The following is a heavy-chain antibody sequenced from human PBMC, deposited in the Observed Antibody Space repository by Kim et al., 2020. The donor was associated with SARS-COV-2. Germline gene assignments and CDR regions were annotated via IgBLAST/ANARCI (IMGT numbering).Heavy chain of an antibody. CDR3: ARDTSGGYNWFDP. J-gene: IGHJ5*02. CDR2: IYYSGTT. V-gene: IGHV4-59*08. CDR1: GVSISSYY. Sequence: SETLSLTCTVSGVSISSYYWNWIRQPPGKGLEWIGYIYYSGTTKYNPSLESRVTISVDTSKNQFSLKLNSVTAADTAVYYCARDTSGGYNWFDPWGQGSLVTVSS. D-gene: IGHD2-15*01.